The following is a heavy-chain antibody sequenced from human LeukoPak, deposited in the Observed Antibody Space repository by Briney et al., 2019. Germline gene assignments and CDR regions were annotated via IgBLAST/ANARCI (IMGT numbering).Heavy chain of an antibody. CDR2: ICYSGST. CDR3: ARHKPDQLGHCTNGVCYGPFDY. CDR1: GGSISSRSYY. D-gene: IGHD2-8*01. Sequence: SETLSLTCTVSGGSISSRSYYGGRIRQPPGKGLEWIGNICYSGSTCYNPSLKSRVTISVDTSKNQFSLQLRSVTAADTAVYYCARHKPDQLGHCTNGVCYGPFDYWGQGTLVTVSS. J-gene: IGHJ4*02. V-gene: IGHV4-39*01.